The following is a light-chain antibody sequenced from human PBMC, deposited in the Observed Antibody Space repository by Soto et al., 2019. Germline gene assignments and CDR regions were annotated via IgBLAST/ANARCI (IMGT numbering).Light chain of an antibody. CDR3: QQYYSYPWT. Sequence: DIQMTQSPSTLSASVGDRVTITCRASQSISSWLAWYQQKPGKAPKLLIYKASSLESGVPSRFSGSGSGTEFTLTSSSLQPDDFATYYCQQYYSYPWTFGQGTKVEIK. CDR2: KAS. V-gene: IGKV1-5*03. CDR1: QSISSW. J-gene: IGKJ1*01.